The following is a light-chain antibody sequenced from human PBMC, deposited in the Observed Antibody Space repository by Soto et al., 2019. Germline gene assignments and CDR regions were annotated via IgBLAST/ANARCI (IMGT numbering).Light chain of an antibody. CDR1: QSVSSSY. Sequence: EIVLTQSPGTLSLSPGERATLSCRARQSVSSSYLAWYQQNPCQAPSLLISGASSRATGITDRVSGSGSGTDFTLTISSLEPEDFAVYYCQPYGSSLWTFGQGTTV. V-gene: IGKV3-20*01. CDR3: QPYGSSLWT. CDR2: GAS. J-gene: IGKJ1*01.